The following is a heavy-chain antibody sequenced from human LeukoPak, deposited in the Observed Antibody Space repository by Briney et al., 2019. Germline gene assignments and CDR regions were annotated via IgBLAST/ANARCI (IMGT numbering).Heavy chain of an antibody. V-gene: IGHV3-15*01. CDR1: GFTFSNAW. J-gene: IGHJ4*02. CDR3: TGTELVYDYVWGSYRY. Sequence: KAGGSLRLSCAASGFTFSNAWMSWVRQAPGKGLEWVGRIKSKTDGGTTDYAAPVKGRFTISRDDSKNTLYLQMNSLKTEDTAVYYCTGTELVYDYVWGSYRYWGQGTLVTVSS. D-gene: IGHD3-16*02. CDR2: IKSKTDGGTT.